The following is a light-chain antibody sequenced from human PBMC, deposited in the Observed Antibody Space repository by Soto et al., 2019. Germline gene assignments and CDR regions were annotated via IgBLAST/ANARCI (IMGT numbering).Light chain of an antibody. CDR1: GGHSSSA. CDR2: LHNDGSY. V-gene: IGLV4-69*01. J-gene: IGLJ3*02. CDR3: QTWGTGIDWV. Sequence: QTVVTQSPSASASLGASVKLTCTLRGGHSSSAIAWHQQQPEKGPRCLMKLHNDGSYIKGDGIPDRFSGSSSGAERYLTISSLQSEDEADYYCQTWGTGIDWVFGGGTKVTVL.